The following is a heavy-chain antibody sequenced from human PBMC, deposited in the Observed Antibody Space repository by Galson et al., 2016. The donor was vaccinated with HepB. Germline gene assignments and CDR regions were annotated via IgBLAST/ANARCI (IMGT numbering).Heavy chain of an antibody. CDR1: GFSISSHW. J-gene: IGHJ5*02. CDR2: IKQAGTEK. Sequence: SLRLSCAASGFSISSHWMSWVRQTPGKGLEWVANIKQAGTEKYYVDSTRGRFTISRDNARNSLYLQMNSLRPDDTAVYYCVSQVYGDFGTWGQGTLVTVSS. CDR3: VSQVYGDFGT. V-gene: IGHV3-7*01. D-gene: IGHD4-17*01.